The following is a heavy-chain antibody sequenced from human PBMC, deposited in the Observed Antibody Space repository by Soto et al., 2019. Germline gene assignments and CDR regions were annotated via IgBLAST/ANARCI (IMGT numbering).Heavy chain of an antibody. D-gene: IGHD1-20*01. J-gene: IGHJ4*02. CDR2: IYYSGST. Sequence: SETLSLTCTVSGVSIYSSSYYWGWIRQPPGKGLEWIGSIYYSGSTYYRPSLKSRVTISVDTSKNQFSLKLRSVTAADTAVFFCALGTISATTFDYWGQGTRVTVSS. CDR3: ALGTISATTFDY. V-gene: IGHV4-39*01. CDR1: GVSIYSSSYY.